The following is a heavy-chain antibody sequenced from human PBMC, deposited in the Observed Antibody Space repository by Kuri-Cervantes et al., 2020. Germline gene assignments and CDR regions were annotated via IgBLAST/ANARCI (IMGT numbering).Heavy chain of an antibody. CDR2: MNPNSGNT. CDR3: AREGSRGWYGRGFPKYYYGMDV. CDR1: GYTFTSYD. V-gene: IGHV1-8*01. J-gene: IGHJ6*02. D-gene: IGHD6-19*01. Sequence: ASVKVSCKASGYTFTSYDINWVRQATGQGLEWMGWMNPNSGNTGYAQKFQGRVTMTRNTSISTAYMELSSLRSEDTAVYYCAREGSRGWYGRGFPKYYYGMDVWGQGTTVTVSS.